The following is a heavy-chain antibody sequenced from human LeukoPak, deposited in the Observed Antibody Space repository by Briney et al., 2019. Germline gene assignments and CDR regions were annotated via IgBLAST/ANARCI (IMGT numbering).Heavy chain of an antibody. CDR3: ARRRQQLARGYYYYGMDV. J-gene: IGHJ6*02. CDR1: GGSISSYY. D-gene: IGHD6-13*01. Sequence: SETLSLTCTVSGGSISSYYWSWIRQSPGKGLEWIGYIHHSGSTNHNPSLKSRVTISVDTSKNQLSLKLSSVTAADTAVYYCARRRQQLARGYYYYGMDVWGQGTTVTVSS. V-gene: IGHV4-59*01. CDR2: IHHSGST.